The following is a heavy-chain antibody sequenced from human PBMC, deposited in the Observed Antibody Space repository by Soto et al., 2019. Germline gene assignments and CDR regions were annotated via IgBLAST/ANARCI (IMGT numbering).Heavy chain of an antibody. V-gene: IGHV4-39*01. Sequence: SETLSLTCTVSGGSISSSSYYWGWIRQPPGKGLEWIGSIYYIGSTYYNPSLKSRVTISVDTSKNQFSLKLSSVTAADTAVYYSATHDCGGECYSAFDAFDILGQGTMVTV. CDR1: GGSISSSSYY. CDR3: ATHDCGGECYSAFDAFDI. CDR2: IYYIGST. D-gene: IGHD2-21*01. J-gene: IGHJ3*02.